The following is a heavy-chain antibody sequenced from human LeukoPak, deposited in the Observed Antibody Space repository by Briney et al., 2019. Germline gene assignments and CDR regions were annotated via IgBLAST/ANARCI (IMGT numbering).Heavy chain of an antibody. J-gene: IGHJ6*02. CDR1: GFILSNHW. CDR2: MNKDGSEK. CDR3: ARNNDMDV. D-gene: IGHD1/OR15-1a*01. V-gene: IGHV3-7*03. Sequence: GGSLRLSCAASGFILSNHWMTWVRQAPGKGPEWVANMNKDGSEKYYVDSVQGRFTISRDTAKNSLYLQMNNLRAEDTALYYCARNNDMDVWGQGTTVIVSS.